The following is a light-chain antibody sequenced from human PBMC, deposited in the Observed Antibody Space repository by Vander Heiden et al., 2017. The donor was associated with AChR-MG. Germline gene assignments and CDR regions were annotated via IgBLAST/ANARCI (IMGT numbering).Light chain of an antibody. CDR3: QVWDSSSDHPAV. V-gene: IGLV3-21*02. CDR1: NIGSKS. CDR2: DDS. J-gene: IGLJ2*01. Sequence: SHVLTQPPSVSVAPGQTARITCGGNNIGSKSEHWYQQKPGQAPVLVVYDDSDRPSGIPERFSGSNSGNTATLTISRVEAGDEADDYCQVWDSSSDHPAVFGGGTKLTVL.